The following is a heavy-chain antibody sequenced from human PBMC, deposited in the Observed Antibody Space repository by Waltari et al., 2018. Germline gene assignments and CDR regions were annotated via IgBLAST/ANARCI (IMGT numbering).Heavy chain of an antibody. Sequence: QVQLQESGPGLVKPSQTLSITCTVSGGSISSGGYYWIWIRQHPGKGLEWIGYIYYSGSTYYNPSLKSRVTISVDTSKNQFSLKLSSVTAADTAVYYCARDQGYCSGGSCYRRFDYWGQGTLVTVSS. V-gene: IGHV4-31*03. CDR3: ARDQGYCSGGSCYRRFDY. CDR2: IYYSGST. J-gene: IGHJ4*02. D-gene: IGHD2-15*01. CDR1: GGSISSGGYY.